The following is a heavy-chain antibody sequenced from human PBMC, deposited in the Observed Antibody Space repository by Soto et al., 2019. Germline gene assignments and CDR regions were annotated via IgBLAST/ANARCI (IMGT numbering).Heavy chain of an antibody. V-gene: IGHV1-3*01. D-gene: IGHD3-22*01. CDR2: SNAGNGNT. CDR1: GYTFTSYA. CDR3: ARSCGYYVIDDY. Sequence: QVQLVQSGAAAKKPGASVKVSCKASGYTFTSYAMHWVRQAPGQRLEWMGRSNAGNGNTKYSQKFKGRLTITRDTSASKAYMERSSLRSEDTPVYYWARSCGYYVIDDYWGQGTLVTVSS. J-gene: IGHJ4*02.